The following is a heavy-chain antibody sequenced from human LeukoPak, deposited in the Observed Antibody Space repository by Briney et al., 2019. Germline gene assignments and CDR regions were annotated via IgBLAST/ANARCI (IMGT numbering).Heavy chain of an antibody. CDR1: GGSISSYY. Sequence: SETLSLTCTVSGGSISSYYWSWIRQPPGKGLEWIGYIYYSGSTNYNPSLRSRVTISVDTSKNQFSLKLSSVTAADTAVYYCARERITMVRGAPEGFDPWGQGTLVTVSS. D-gene: IGHD3-10*01. J-gene: IGHJ5*02. CDR3: ARERITMVRGAPEGFDP. CDR2: IYYSGST. V-gene: IGHV4-59*01.